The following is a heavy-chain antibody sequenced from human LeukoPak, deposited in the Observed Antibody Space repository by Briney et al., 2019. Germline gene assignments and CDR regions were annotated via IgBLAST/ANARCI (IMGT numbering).Heavy chain of an antibody. J-gene: IGHJ4*02. CDR2: IYYSVDT. CDR1: GDSIIGAY. CDR3: ARRRYYDSSGYNPTYYFDY. Sequence: SETLSLTCAVSGDSIIGAYWSWIRQAPGKGLEWIGYIYYSVDTDYNPSLKSRVTISVDMSKKQISLRLTSVTAADTAVYYCARRRYYDSSGYNPTYYFDYWGQGILVTVSS. V-gene: IGHV4-59*01. D-gene: IGHD3-22*01.